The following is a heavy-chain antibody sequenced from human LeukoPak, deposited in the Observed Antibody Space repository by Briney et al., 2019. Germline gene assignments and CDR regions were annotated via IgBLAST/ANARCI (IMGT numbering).Heavy chain of an antibody. CDR3: ARHNTVVPTSGVYFDY. D-gene: IGHD2-2*01. CDR2: IYYSGST. V-gene: IGHV4-39*01. J-gene: IGHJ4*02. Sequence: PSQTLSLTCTVSDGSISSGGYYWGWIRQPPGKGLEWIGSIYYSGSTYYNPSLKSRVTISVDTSKNQFSLKLSSVTAADTAVYYCARHNTVVPTSGVYFDYWGQGTLVTVSS. CDR1: DGSISSGGYY.